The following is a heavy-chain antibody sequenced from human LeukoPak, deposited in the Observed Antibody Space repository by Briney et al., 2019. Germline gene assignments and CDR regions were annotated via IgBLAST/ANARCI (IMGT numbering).Heavy chain of an antibody. D-gene: IGHD3-10*01. CDR3: ARRGLYYHGSGSFPRGPYFDY. Sequence: SSETLSLTCAVYGGSFSGYYWSWIRQPPGKGLEWIGEINHSGSTNYNPSLKSRVTISVDTSKNQFSLKLSSVTAADTAVYYCARRGLYYHGSGSFPRGPYFDYWGQGTLVTVSS. CDR2: INHSGST. CDR1: GGSFSGYY. V-gene: IGHV4-34*01. J-gene: IGHJ4*02.